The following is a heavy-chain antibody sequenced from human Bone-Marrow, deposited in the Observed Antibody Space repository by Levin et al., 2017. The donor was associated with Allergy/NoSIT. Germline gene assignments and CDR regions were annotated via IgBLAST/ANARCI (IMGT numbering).Heavy chain of an antibody. CDR2: IYHSGST. V-gene: IGHV4-4*02. Sequence: PSETLSLTCAVSGGSISSSNWWSWVRQPPGKGLEWIGEIYHSGSTNYNPSLKSRVTISVDKSKNQFSLKLSSVTAADTAVYYCARDLPSSSSTYGGYDYWGQGTLVTVSS. D-gene: IGHD6-6*01. J-gene: IGHJ4*02. CDR1: GGSISSSNW. CDR3: ARDLPSSSSTYGGYDY.